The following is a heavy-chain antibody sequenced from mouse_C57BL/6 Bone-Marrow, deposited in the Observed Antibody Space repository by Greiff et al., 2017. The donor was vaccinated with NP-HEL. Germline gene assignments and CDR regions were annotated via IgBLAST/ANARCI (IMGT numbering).Heavy chain of an antibody. CDR1: GFTFSSYT. D-gene: IGHD1-1*01. J-gene: IGHJ1*03. CDR2: ISGGGGNT. CDR3: ARLGTTVVARYFDV. V-gene: IGHV5-9*01. Sequence: DVQLVESGGGLVKPGGSLKLSCAASGFTFSSYTMSWVRQTPEKRLEWVATISGGGGNTSYPASVKGRFTISRDNAKTTLYLQMSSLRSEDTALYYCARLGTTVVARYFDVWGTGTTVTVSS.